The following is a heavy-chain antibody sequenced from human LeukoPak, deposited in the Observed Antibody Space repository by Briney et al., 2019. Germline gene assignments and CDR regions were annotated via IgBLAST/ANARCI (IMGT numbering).Heavy chain of an antibody. CDR2: IYTSGST. J-gene: IGHJ3*02. CDR1: GGSISSYY. Sequence: SETLSLTCTVSGGSISSYYWSWIRQPAGKGLEWIGRIYTSGSTNYNPSLKSRVTMSVDTSKNQFSLKLSSVTAADTAVYYCARGTVTTSMKAFDIWGQGTVVTVSS. D-gene: IGHD4-17*01. V-gene: IGHV4-4*07. CDR3: ARGTVTTSMKAFDI.